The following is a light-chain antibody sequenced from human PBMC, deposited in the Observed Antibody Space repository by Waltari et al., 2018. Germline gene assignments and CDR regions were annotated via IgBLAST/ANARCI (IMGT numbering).Light chain of an antibody. J-gene: IGKJ1*01. V-gene: IGKV3-20*01. Sequence: EIVLTQSPGTLSLSPGERATLSCRASQSVSRALAWYQQNPGQAPRLLIYGASNRDTGIPDRFSGSGSGTDFSLIISRLEPEDVAVYYCQHYVSLPVTFGQGTKVVIK. CDR3: QHYVSLPVT. CDR1: QSVSRA. CDR2: GAS.